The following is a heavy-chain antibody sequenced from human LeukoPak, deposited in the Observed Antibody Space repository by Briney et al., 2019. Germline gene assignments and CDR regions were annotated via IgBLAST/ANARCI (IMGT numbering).Heavy chain of an antibody. CDR2: VGISSDNT. J-gene: IGHJ4*02. CDR1: GFTLSDYS. CDR3: ARDHRYAFDN. V-gene: IGHV3-48*04. Sequence: GGSLRLSCAASGFTLSDYSMNWVRQAPGKGLEWISYVGISSDNTKYADSVKGRFTISGDSAKNSVFLQMNSLRVEDTAVYYCARDHRYAFDNWGQGTLVTVSS. D-gene: IGHD5-12*01.